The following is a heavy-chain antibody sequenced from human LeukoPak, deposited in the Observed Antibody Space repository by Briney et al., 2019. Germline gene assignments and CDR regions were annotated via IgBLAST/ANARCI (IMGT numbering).Heavy chain of an antibody. CDR2: INHSGST. CDR1: GGSFSGYY. V-gene: IGHV4-34*01. Sequence: SETLSLTGAGYGGSFSGYYWSWIRQPPGKGLEWIGEINHSGSTYYNPSLKSRVTISVDRSKNQFSLKLSSVTAANTAVYYCARGGYGDYATDYWGQGTLVTVSS. D-gene: IGHD4-17*01. CDR3: ARGGYGDYATDY. J-gene: IGHJ4*02.